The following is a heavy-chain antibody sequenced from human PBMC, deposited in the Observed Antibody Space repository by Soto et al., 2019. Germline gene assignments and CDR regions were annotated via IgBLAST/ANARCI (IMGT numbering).Heavy chain of an antibody. CDR2: ISSDGKNT. J-gene: IGHJ6*02. V-gene: IGHV3-30*01. CDR1: GCTFRDDA. D-gene: IGHD2-21*01. Sequence: QVQLVESGGGVVQPGRSLRLSCAACGCTFRDDAMHWVRQPPGKGLEWVAIISSDGKNTYYGDSVKGRFTISRDDSTSTLSLQMNGLRPEDTAVYFCARVHCTTELCSGLYFYYALDVWGQGTTVTISS. CDR3: ARVHCTTELCSGLYFYYALDV.